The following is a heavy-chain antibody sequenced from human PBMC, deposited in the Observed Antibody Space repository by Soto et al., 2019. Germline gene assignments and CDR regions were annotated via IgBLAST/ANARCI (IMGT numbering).Heavy chain of an antibody. V-gene: IGHV1-46*03. CDR1: GYTFTSYY. D-gene: IGHD3-9*01. CDR3: ATLTYYDILTGRPTATDYDY. CDR2: INPSGGST. J-gene: IGHJ4*02. Sequence: ASVKVSCKASGYTFTSYYMHWVRQAPKQGLEWMGIINPSGGSTSYAQKFQGRVTMTRDTSTSTVYMELSSLRSEDTAVYYCATLTYYDILTGRPTATDYDYWGQGTLVTVSS.